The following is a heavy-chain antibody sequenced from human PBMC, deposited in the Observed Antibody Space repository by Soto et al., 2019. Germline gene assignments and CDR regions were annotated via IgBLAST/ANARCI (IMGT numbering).Heavy chain of an antibody. Sequence: QMVQSGAAVKKPGSSVKVSCTASGDTFSRSTLSWVRQAPGQGLEWMGRTIPILSMSDYAQKFQGRVSITADKSTSTVYMELSRLRSEDTAVYYCATNYGSGSAHFDNWGQGTLVTVS. CDR1: GDTFSRST. CDR3: ATNYGSGSAHFDN. D-gene: IGHD3-10*01. J-gene: IGHJ4*02. V-gene: IGHV1-69*02. CDR2: TIPILSMS.